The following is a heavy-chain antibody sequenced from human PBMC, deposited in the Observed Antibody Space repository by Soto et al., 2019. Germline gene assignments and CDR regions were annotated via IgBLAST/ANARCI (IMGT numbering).Heavy chain of an antibody. Sequence: QVQLQESGPGLVKPSQTLSLTCTVSGGSISSGGYYWSWVRQHPGKGREWIGYIYYSGSTYYNPSLKSRVTISVDTSKDQFSLKLSSVTAADTAVYYCARTIAARPYPPTYYGMDVWGQGTTVTVSS. J-gene: IGHJ6*02. V-gene: IGHV4-31*03. CDR3: ARTIAARPYPPTYYGMDV. CDR1: GGSISSGGYY. D-gene: IGHD6-6*01. CDR2: IYYSGST.